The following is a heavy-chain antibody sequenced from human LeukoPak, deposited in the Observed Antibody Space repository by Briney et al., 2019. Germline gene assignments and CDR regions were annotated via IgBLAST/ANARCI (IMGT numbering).Heavy chain of an antibody. Sequence: SETLSLTCTVSGVSISGSTYFWGWIRQPPGKGLEWFGSIFESGSTYYNPALKSRVTITVDTSRNQFSLKLTSVTPSDTAAYYCARTGFVGASDHDSFDVWGQGTMVTVSS. CDR2: IFESGST. D-gene: IGHD1-26*01. V-gene: IGHV4-39*01. J-gene: IGHJ3*01. CDR1: GVSISGSTYF. CDR3: ARTGFVGASDHDSFDV.